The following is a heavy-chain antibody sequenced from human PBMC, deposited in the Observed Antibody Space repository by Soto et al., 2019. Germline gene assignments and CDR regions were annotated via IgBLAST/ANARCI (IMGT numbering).Heavy chain of an antibody. CDR3: ARSPPPISSSSWYFDYYGMDV. D-gene: IGHD6-13*01. CDR1: GDSVSSNSAA. CDR2: TYYRSKWYN. J-gene: IGHJ6*02. Sequence: PSQTLSLTCAISGDSVSSNSAAWNWIRQSPSRGLEWLGRTYYRSKWYNDYAVSVKSRITINPDTSKNRFSLQLNSVTPEDTAVYYCARSPPPISSSSWYFDYYGMDVWGQGTTVTVS. V-gene: IGHV6-1*01.